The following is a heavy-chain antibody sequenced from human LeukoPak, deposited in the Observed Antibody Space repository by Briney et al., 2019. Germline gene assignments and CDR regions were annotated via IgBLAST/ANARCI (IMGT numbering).Heavy chain of an antibody. Sequence: PGRSLRLSCAASGFTFDDYAMHWVRQAPGKGLEWVSGISWNSGSIGYADSVKGRFTISRDNAKNSLYLQMNSLRAEDTALYYCAKGLWFGEYCFDYWGQGTLVTVSS. V-gene: IGHV3-9*01. D-gene: IGHD3-10*01. CDR2: ISWNSGSI. CDR1: GFTFDDYA. J-gene: IGHJ4*02. CDR3: AKGLWFGEYCFDY.